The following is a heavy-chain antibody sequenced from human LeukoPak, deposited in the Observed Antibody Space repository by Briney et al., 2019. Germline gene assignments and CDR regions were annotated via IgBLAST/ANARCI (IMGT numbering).Heavy chain of an antibody. J-gene: IGHJ4*02. V-gene: IGHV4-61*03. Sequence: SETVPHTCTVSGGFDRHCHFYWRWVRQPPGKGVEWIVTFLSSGRTNHNPSHKTRLAISLDTPKNHYSPDLSSVTVADTAVYFCARAWITMIVATWGEGSLVTVSS. D-gene: IGHD3-22*01. CDR1: GGFDRHCHFY. CDR2: FLSSGRT. CDR3: ARAWITMIVAT.